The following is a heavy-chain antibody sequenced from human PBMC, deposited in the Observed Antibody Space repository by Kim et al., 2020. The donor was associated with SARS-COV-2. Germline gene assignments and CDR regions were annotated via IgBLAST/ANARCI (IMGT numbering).Heavy chain of an antibody. Sequence: GGSLRLSCAASGFTFSSYAMHWVRQAPGKGLEWVAVIWYDGSNKYYADSVKGRFTISRDNSKNTLYLQMNSLRAEDTAVYYCAKAKDTAMVYSTFDYWGQGTLVTVSS. CDR3: AKAKDTAMVYSTFDY. D-gene: IGHD5-18*01. J-gene: IGHJ4*02. CDR2: IWYDGSNK. V-gene: IGHV3-33*06. CDR1: GFTFSSYA.